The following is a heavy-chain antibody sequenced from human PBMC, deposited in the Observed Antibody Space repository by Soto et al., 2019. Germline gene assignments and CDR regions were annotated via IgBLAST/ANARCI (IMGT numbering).Heavy chain of an antibody. CDR1: GYTFTAYA. CDR2: INPANGNT. D-gene: IGHD3-16*02. V-gene: IGHV1-3*05. J-gene: IGHJ4*02. Sequence: QVQLAQSGAEERKPGASVKVSCEATGYTFTAYAMHWVRQAPGQRLEWMGWINPANGNTKYSQKFQGRLTITSDTSANTVYMELNSLPSEDTAMYYCTRSAISPYGGLIGPFDYRGQGHLVTVSS. CDR3: TRSAISPYGGLIGPFDY.